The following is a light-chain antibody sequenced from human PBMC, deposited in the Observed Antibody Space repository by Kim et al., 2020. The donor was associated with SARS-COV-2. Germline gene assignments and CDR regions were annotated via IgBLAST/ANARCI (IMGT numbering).Light chain of an antibody. CDR1: SSDVGDYNY. CDR2: DVS. CDR3: SSYTSSSTWV. J-gene: IGLJ3*02. Sequence: GQSITIACTGTSSDVGDYNYVSWYQQHPGKAPKLMIYDVSKRPSGVFNRFSGSKSGNTASLTISGLQAEDEADYYCSSYTSSSTWVFGGGTKVTVL. V-gene: IGLV2-14*04.